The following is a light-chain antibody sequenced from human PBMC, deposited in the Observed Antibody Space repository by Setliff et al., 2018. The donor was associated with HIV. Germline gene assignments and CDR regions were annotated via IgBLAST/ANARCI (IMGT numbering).Light chain of an antibody. J-gene: IGLJ1*01. V-gene: IGLV2-14*01. CDR1: SSDVGDYDY. CDR3: SSYTRGNFV. Sequence: QSALTQPASVSGSPGQSITISCTGTSSDVGDYDYVSWFQQSPDEAPKLIIYDVNKRPPRVPGRFSGSKSGNTASLTISGLQTEDEADYYCSSYTRGNFVFGTGTKVTVL. CDR2: DVN.